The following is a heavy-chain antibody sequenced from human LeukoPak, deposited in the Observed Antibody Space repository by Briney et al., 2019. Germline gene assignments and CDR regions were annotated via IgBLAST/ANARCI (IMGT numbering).Heavy chain of an antibody. CDR3: AKDMVRGVTLPYYFDY. D-gene: IGHD3-10*01. J-gene: IGHJ4*02. V-gene: IGHV3-23*01. Sequence: GRSLRLSCAASGFTFSSYAMSWVRQAPGKGLEWVSAISGSGGSTYYADYVKGRFTISRDNSKNTLYLQMNSLRAEDTAVYYCAKDMVRGVTLPYYFDYWGQGTLVTVSS. CDR1: GFTFSSYA. CDR2: ISGSGGST.